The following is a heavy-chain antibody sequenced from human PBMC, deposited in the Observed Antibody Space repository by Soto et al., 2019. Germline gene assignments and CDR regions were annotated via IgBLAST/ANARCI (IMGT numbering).Heavy chain of an antibody. D-gene: IGHD1-26*01. CDR2: IIPIFGTA. J-gene: IGHJ4*02. CDR1: GCTFSSYA. Sequence: SVKVSCKASGCTFSSYAISWVRQAPGQGLEWMGGIIPIFGTANYAQKFQGRVTITADESTSTAYMELSSLRSEDTAVYYCARDLRSRWGQNGFDYWGQGTLVTVSS. V-gene: IGHV1-69*13. CDR3: ARDLRSRWGQNGFDY.